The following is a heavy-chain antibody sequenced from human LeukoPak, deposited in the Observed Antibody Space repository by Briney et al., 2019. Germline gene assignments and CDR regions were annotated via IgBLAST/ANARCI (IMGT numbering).Heavy chain of an antibody. CDR2: INHSGST. D-gene: IGHD3-16*02. CDR3: ARLRFMITFGGVIVYFDY. CDR1: GGSFSGYY. J-gene: IGHJ4*02. Sequence: SETLSLTCAVYGGSFSGYYWSWIRQPPGKGLEWIGEINHSGSTNYNPSLKSRVTISVDTSKNQFSLELSSVTAADTAVYYCARLRFMITFGGVIVYFDYWGQGTLVTVSS. V-gene: IGHV4-34*01.